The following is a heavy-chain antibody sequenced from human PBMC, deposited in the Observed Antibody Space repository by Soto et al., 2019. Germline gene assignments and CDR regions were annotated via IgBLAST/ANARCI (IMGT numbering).Heavy chain of an antibody. CDR1: GDSVSSNSDA. V-gene: IGHV6-1*01. CDR3: ARDLEELPPTQIGINYSDY. J-gene: IGHJ4*02. Sequence: QTLSLTCAISGDSVSSNSDAWNWIRQSPSRGLEWLGRTYYRSKWYNDYAVSVKSRITINPDTSKNQFSLQLNSVTPEDTTVYYCARDLEELPPTQIGINYSDYWGQGTLVTVSS. CDR2: TYYRSKWYN. D-gene: IGHD1-26*01.